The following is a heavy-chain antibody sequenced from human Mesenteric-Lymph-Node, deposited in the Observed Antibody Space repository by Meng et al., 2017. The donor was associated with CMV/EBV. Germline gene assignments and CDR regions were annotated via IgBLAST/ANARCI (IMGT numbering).Heavy chain of an antibody. CDR3: ARVDPYYGSGSYNFDY. CDR2: IYYSGGA. D-gene: IGHD3-10*01. V-gene: IGHV4-39*07. CDR1: GGSISSSSYY. J-gene: IGHJ4*02. Sequence: SETLSLTCTVSGGSISSSSYYWGWIRQPPGKGLGWIGSIYYSGGAYYNPSLKSRVTILVDTSRNQFSLKLSSVTAADTAVYYCARVDPYYGSGSYNFDYWGQGTLVTVSS.